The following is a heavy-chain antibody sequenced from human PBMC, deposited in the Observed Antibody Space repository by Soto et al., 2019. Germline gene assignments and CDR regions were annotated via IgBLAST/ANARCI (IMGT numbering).Heavy chain of an antibody. CDR1: GYSFTNND. V-gene: IGHV1-8*01. CDR3: ARMETFGSLNWFDP. J-gene: IGHJ5*02. D-gene: IGHD3-16*01. CDR2: MNPGSGDT. Sequence: ASVKVSCKASGYSFTNNDVSWVRQATGQGLEWMGWMNPGSGDTGYAQKFQGRVTMTRDISIATAYMELSSLRSDDTTIYYCARMETFGSLNWFDPWGQGTLVTVSS.